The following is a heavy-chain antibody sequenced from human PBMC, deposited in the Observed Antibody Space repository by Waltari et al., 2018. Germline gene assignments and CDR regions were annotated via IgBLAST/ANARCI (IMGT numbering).Heavy chain of an antibody. CDR2: IHHFGGT. CDR1: GGSIKDYY. Sequence: QVQLQESGPGLVKPSETLSLTCNVSGGSIKDYYWSWIRQPAGKGLEGIGRIHHFGGTNDNPSLGRRVTMSLDMSKNRVSLRLSSVTAADTALYFCARCRYLEEHYYMDIWGKGTTVTVSS. J-gene: IGHJ6*03. V-gene: IGHV4-4*07. D-gene: IGHD3-3*01. CDR3: ARCRYLEEHYYMDI.